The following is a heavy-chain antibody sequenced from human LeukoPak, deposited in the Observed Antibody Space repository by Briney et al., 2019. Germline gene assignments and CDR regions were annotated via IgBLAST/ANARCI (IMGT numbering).Heavy chain of an antibody. CDR1: GGSFSGYY. Sequence: PSETLSLTYAVYGGSFSGYYWSWIRQPPGKGLEWIGEINHSGSTNYNPSLKSRVTISVDTSKNQFSLKLSSVTAADTAVYYCARGGNSFFDYWGQGTLVTVSS. CDR2: INHSGST. CDR3: ARGGNSFFDY. J-gene: IGHJ4*02. V-gene: IGHV4-34*01. D-gene: IGHD4-23*01.